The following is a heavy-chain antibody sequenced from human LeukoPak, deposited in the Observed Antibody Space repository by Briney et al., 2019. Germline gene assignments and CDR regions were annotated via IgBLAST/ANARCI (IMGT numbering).Heavy chain of an antibody. CDR2: SRNKAKSYTT. J-gene: IGHJ4*02. Sequence: GGSLRLSCVVSGFTFSDHFLDWVRQAPGKGLEWVGRSRNKAKSYTTEYAASVKGRFTISRDDSKNSLYLQTNSLKTEDTAVYYCVRVGSVAGSDYLDYWGQGTLVTVSS. CDR3: VRVGSVAGSDYLDY. D-gene: IGHD6-19*01. V-gene: IGHV3-72*01. CDR1: GFTFSDHF.